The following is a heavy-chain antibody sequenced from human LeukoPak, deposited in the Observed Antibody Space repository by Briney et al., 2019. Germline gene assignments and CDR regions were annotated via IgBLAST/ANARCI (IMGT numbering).Heavy chain of an antibody. CDR2: IYYSGST. V-gene: IGHV4-59*08. Sequence: SETLSLTCTVSGGSISSYYWSWIRQPPGKGLEWIGYIYYSGSTYYNPSLKSRVTISVDTSKNQFSLKLSSVTAADTAVYYCARQNSYGHPYYYYYGMDVWGQGTTVTVSS. J-gene: IGHJ6*02. CDR3: ARQNSYGHPYYYYYGMDV. D-gene: IGHD5-18*01. CDR1: GGSISSYY.